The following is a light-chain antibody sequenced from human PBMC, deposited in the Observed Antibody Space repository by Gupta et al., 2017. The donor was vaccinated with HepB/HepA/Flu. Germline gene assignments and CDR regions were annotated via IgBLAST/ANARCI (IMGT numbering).Light chain of an antibody. J-gene: IGLJ3*02. Sequence: SYELTQPPSVSVSPGQTARITCSGDALPKQYAYWYQQKPGQAPVLVIYKDSERPSGIPERFSGSSSGTTVTVTISGVQAEDEADYYCQSADSSGTSWVFGGGTKLTVL. CDR2: KDS. CDR1: ALPKQY. CDR3: QSADSSGTSWV. V-gene: IGLV3-25*03.